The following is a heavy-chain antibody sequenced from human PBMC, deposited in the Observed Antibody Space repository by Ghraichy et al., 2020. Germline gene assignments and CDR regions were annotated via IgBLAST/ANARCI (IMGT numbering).Heavy chain of an antibody. J-gene: IGHJ6*02. CDR1: GFTIRDYS. CDR3: ARIFDSSGYNRRGRSIEYGMDV. CDR2: ISSDGSEV. D-gene: IGHD3-22*01. V-gene: IGHV3-11*01. Sequence: GGSLRLSCVASGFTIRDYSITWIRQAPGKGLECVSHISSDGSEVDYADSVKGRFTNSRENVRYSVFLQMNSLRAEDTAVYYCARIFDSSGYNRRGRSIEYGMDVWGQGTTVTVSS.